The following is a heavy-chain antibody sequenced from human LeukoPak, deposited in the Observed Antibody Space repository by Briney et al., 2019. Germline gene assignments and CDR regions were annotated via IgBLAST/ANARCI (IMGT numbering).Heavy chain of an antibody. Sequence: ASVKVSCKASGYTFTRHYMHWVRQAPGQGLEWMGSLTFDTDDSVSTQKFQGRLTFSRDTSTNTDYMELSSLRSDDTAVYYCARGVEYGDDEDDDYYYSMDVWGKGTTVIVSS. V-gene: IGHV1-8*03. D-gene: IGHD4-17*01. J-gene: IGHJ6*03. CDR1: GYTFTRHY. CDR2: LTFDTDDS. CDR3: ARGVEYGDDEDDDYYYSMDV.